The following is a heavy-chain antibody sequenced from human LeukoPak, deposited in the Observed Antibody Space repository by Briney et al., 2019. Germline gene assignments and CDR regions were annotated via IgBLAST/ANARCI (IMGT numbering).Heavy chain of an antibody. CDR3: AKDEGGIVGASVGY. J-gene: IGHJ4*02. D-gene: IGHD1-26*01. CDR2: ISGSGGST. CDR1: GFTFSSYA. Sequence: GGSLRLSCAASGFTFSSYAMSWVRQAPGKGLEWVSAISGSGGSTYYADSVKGRFTISRDNSKNTLYLQMDSLRAEDTAVYYCAKDEGGIVGASVGYWGQGTLVTVSS. V-gene: IGHV3-23*01.